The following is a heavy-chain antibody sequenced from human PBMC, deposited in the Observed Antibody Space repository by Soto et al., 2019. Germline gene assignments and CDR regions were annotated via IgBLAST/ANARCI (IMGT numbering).Heavy chain of an antibody. V-gene: IGHV4-39*07. D-gene: IGHD5-12*01. J-gene: IGHJ6*02. CDR2: IYYSGST. CDR3: ARDSGRSPSPTRIVATLSNYYYGMDV. CDR1: GGSISSSSYY. Sequence: SETLSLTCTVSGGSISSSSYYWGWIRQPPGKGLEWIGSIYYSGSTYYNPSLKSRVTISVDKSKNQFSLKLSSVTAADTAVYYCARDSGRSPSPTRIVATLSNYYYGMDVWGQGTTVTVSS.